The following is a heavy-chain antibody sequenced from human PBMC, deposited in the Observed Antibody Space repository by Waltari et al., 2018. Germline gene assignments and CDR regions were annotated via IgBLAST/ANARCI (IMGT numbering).Heavy chain of an antibody. CDR2: INPNSGGT. J-gene: IGHJ4*02. D-gene: IGHD3-3*01. CDR1: GYTFPDYY. Sequence: QVQLVQSGAEVKKPGASVQVSCTASGYTFPDYYMHWGRQAPGHGLEWMGRINPNSGGTNYTQKFQGRVTMTRDTSISTAYMELSRLRSDDTAVYYCARGGPAIFGVLITKRFDYWGQGTLVTVSS. CDR3: ARGGPAIFGVLITKRFDY. V-gene: IGHV1-2*06.